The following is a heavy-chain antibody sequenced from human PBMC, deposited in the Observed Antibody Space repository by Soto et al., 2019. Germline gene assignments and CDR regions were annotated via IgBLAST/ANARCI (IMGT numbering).Heavy chain of an antibody. V-gene: IGHV4-39*01. CDR3: ARPKARWLQSPFDL. J-gene: IGHJ4*02. Sequence: PXETRSLACTVSGDSISSGSYYWGWIRQPPGKGLEWIGSIYYSGISYYNPSLKSRVTISVDTSKNQFSLKLSSVTAADTAVYYCARPKARWLQSPFDLWGQGTLVTVPQ. D-gene: IGHD5-12*01. CDR1: GDSISSGSYY. CDR2: IYYSGIS.